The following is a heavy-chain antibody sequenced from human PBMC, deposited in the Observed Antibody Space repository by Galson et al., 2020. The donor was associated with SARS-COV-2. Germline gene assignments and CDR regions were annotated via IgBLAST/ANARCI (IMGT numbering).Heavy chain of an antibody. Sequence: SETLSLTCTVYGGSISSYYWSWIRQLPGKGLEWIGYNYYSGSTNYNPSLKSRVTISVDTSKNQFSLKLSSVTAADTAVYYCAGSSGYYSPGIVDYWGQGTLVTVSS. CDR2: NYYSGST. CDR3: AGSSGYYSPGIVDY. CDR1: GGSISSYY. D-gene: IGHD3-22*01. V-gene: IGHV4-59*13. J-gene: IGHJ4*02.